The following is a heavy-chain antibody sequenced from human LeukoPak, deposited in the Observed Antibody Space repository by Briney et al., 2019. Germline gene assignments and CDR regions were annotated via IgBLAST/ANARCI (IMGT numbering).Heavy chain of an antibody. CDR1: GDSISSGAYY. V-gene: IGHV4-61*08. J-gene: IGHJ3*01. D-gene: IGHD3-10*01. CDR3: SRGGSYYRAMM. Sequence: SQTLSLTCTVSGDSISSGAYYWSWIRQPPGKGLEWIGYIYYSGATSYNPSLKSRVTISIDTSKNQFSLNLGSVTAADTAMYYCSRGGSYYRAMMWGQGTMVAVSS. CDR2: IYYSGAT.